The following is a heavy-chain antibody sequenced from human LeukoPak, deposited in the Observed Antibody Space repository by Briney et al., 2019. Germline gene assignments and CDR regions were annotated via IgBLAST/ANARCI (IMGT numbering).Heavy chain of an antibody. Sequence: SETLSLTCTVSGGSISSSVYYWGWIRQPPGKGLEWIGYIYYSGSTYYNPSLKSRVTISVDTSKNQFSLKLSSVTAADTAVYYCAREYDFWSGYLNWGQGTLVTVSS. J-gene: IGHJ4*02. CDR3: AREYDFWSGYLN. CDR2: IYYSGST. V-gene: IGHV4-30-4*08. D-gene: IGHD3-3*01. CDR1: GGSISSSVYY.